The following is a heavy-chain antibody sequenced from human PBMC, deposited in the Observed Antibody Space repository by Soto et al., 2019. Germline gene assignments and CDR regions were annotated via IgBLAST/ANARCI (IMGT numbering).Heavy chain of an antibody. J-gene: IGHJ6*02. V-gene: IGHV4-39*02. D-gene: IGHD3-10*01. CDR1: GGSISSSSYF. CDR3: ARVGSGSWAYSMDV. CDR2: MYYSGGT. Sequence: PSETLSLTCTVSGGSISSSSYFWGWIRQPPGKRLEWIGSMYYSGGTYYNPSLKSRDTISVNKSKNQFSLKLSSVTASDTAVYYCARVGSGSWAYSMDVWGQGTTVTVS.